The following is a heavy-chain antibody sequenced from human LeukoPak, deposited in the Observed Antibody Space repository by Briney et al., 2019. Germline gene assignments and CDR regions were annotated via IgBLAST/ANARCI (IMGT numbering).Heavy chain of an antibody. V-gene: IGHV3-53*05. CDR2: IYSGGST. CDR1: GFTVSSNY. J-gene: IGHJ4*02. D-gene: IGHD1-1*01. CDR3: AKDRMGNWLTLDFDY. Sequence: GGSLRLSCAASGFTVSSNYMSWVRQAPGKGLEWVSVIYSGGSTYYADSVKGRFTISRDNSKNTLFLQMNTLRPEDTAVYYCAKDRMGNWLTLDFDYWGQGTLVTVSS.